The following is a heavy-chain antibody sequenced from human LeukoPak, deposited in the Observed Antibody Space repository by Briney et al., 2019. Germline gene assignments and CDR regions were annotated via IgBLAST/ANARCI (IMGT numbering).Heavy chain of an antibody. CDR3: ARVSQSGMDV. Sequence: GGSLRLSCAASGLTVNNYELNWVRQAPGQGLEWVSYISTSGSFIYYADSVKGRFTISRDNAKNSLYLQMNSLRAEDTAVYYCARVSQSGMDVWGQGTTVTVS. J-gene: IGHJ6*02. CDR1: GLTVNNYE. CDR2: ISTSGSFI. V-gene: IGHV3-48*03.